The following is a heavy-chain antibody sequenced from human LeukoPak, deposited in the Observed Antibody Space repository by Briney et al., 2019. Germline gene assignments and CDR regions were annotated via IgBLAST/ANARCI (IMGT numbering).Heavy chain of an antibody. CDR2: IYYSGST. CDR1: GDSISSSSSC. Sequence: PSGTLSLTCTVSGDSISSSSSCWGWIRQPPGKGLEWLGSIYYSGSTYYNPSLKSRVTISLDTSKNQFSLRLSSVTAADTAVYYCARGPTTMTRAFDYWGQGTLVTVSS. CDR3: ARGPTTMTRAFDY. V-gene: IGHV4-39*07. D-gene: IGHD4-17*01. J-gene: IGHJ4*02.